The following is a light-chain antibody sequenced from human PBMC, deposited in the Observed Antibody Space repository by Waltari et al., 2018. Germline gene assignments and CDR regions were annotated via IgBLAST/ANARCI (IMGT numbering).Light chain of an antibody. CDR3: SSYAGSNLWV. J-gene: IGLJ3*02. CDR2: EVT. Sequence: QSALTQPPPASGSPGQSVTISCTGTSRDVGGYDYVSWYQQHPDQAPKLMIYEVTKRPSVVPDRFSGSKSGNTASLTVSGLQAEDEADYYCSSYAGSNLWVFGGGTKLTVL. CDR1: SRDVGGYDY. V-gene: IGLV2-8*01.